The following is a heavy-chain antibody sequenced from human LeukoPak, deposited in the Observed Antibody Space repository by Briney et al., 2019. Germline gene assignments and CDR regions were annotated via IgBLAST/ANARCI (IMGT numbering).Heavy chain of an antibody. V-gene: IGHV3-30-3*01. CDR1: GLTFSSYA. CDR2: ISYDGSNK. CDR3: ARDLSPYYGSSGYLI. Sequence: GRSLRLSCAASGLTFSSYAMHWVRQAPGKGLEWVAVISYDGSNKYYADSVKGRFTISRDNSKNTLYLQMNSLRAEDTAVYYCARDLSPYYGSSGYLIWGQGTLVTVSS. J-gene: IGHJ4*02. D-gene: IGHD3-22*01.